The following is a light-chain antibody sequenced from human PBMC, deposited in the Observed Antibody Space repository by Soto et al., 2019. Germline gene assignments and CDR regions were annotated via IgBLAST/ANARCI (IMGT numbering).Light chain of an antibody. CDR2: EVS. J-gene: IGLJ1*01. CDR1: NSDVGLYDF. CDR3: ISYTSDDVRYV. Sequence: QSVLTQPASVSGTPGQSITISCTGSNSDVGLYDFVSWYQHHPGRAPKLIVSEVSHRPSGISNRFSGSKSGNTASLTISGLQSEDEADYYCISYTSDDVRYVFGIGTKVTVL. V-gene: IGLV2-14*01.